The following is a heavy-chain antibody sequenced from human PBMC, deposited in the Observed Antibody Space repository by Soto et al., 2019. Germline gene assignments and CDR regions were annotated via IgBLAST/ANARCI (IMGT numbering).Heavy chain of an antibody. D-gene: IGHD6-13*01. CDR1: GGTFSSYA. CDR3: ARGAAAGNFYYYYGMDV. J-gene: IGHJ6*02. V-gene: IGHV1-69*13. Sequence: SVKVSCKASGGTFSSYAISWVRQAPGQGLEWMGGIIPIFGTANYAQKFQGRVTITADESTSTAYMELSSLRSEDTAVYYCARGAAAGNFYYYYGMDVWGQGTTVTVSS. CDR2: IIPIFGTA.